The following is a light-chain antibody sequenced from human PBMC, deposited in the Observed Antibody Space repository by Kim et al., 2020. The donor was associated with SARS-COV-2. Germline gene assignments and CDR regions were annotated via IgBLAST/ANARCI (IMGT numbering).Light chain of an antibody. Sequence: SPGERAPLSCRASQSVSSYLAWYQQKPGHAPRLLIYDASNRATGIPARFSGSGSGTDFTLTISSLEPEDFAVYYCQQRSNWPPRYTFGQGTKLEIK. CDR3: QQRSNWPPRYT. J-gene: IGKJ2*01. V-gene: IGKV3-11*01. CDR1: QSVSSY. CDR2: DAS.